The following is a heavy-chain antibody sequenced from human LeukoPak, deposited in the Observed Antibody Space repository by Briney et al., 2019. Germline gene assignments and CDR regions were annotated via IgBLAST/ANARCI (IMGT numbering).Heavy chain of an antibody. CDR2: IKEDGSET. D-gene: IGHD3-3*01. Sequence: GGSLRLSCAASGFTFSSYWMSWVRHAPGKGLEWVANIKEDGSETYYVGSVKGRFTISRDNAESSLFLQMDSLRADDTAVYYCARSSYDFWSPGYWGQGALVTVSS. V-gene: IGHV3-7*01. CDR1: GFTFSSYW. CDR3: ARSSYDFWSPGY. J-gene: IGHJ4*02.